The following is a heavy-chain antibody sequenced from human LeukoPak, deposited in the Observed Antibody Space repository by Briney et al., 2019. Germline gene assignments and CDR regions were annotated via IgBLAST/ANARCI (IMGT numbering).Heavy chain of an antibody. J-gene: IGHJ4*02. CDR1: GFTFSNTF. CDR2: IDTVDYT. V-gene: IGHV3-69-1*01. Sequence: GGSLRLSCATPGFTFSNTFLNWVRQAPGKGLQYVSSIDTVDYTYYADSVKGRFTTSRDNAKNSLYLQINSLRAEDTAVYYCATESSGALDFWGQGTLVTVSS. CDR3: ATESSGALDF. D-gene: IGHD1-26*01.